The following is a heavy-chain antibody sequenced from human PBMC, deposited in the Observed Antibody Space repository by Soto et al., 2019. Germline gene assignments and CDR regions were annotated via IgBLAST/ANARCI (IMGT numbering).Heavy chain of an antibody. CDR1: GGTFSSYT. J-gene: IGHJ5*02. CDR2: IIPILGIA. Sequence: SVKVSCKASGGTFSSYTISWVRQAPGQGLEWMGRIIPILGIANYAQMFQGRVTITADKSTSTAYMELSSLRSEDTAVYYCARSMYYYDSSGYNWFDPWGQGTLVTVSS. D-gene: IGHD3-22*01. V-gene: IGHV1-69*02. CDR3: ARSMYYYDSSGYNWFDP.